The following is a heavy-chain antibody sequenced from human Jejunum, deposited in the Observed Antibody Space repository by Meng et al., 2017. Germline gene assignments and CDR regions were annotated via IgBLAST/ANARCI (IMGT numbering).Heavy chain of an antibody. V-gene: IGHV4-34*02. CDR3: ARHEVDFDN. J-gene: IGHJ4*02. CDR1: GGSIIGYV. Sequence: QARLQQWGAGLLKASETLALTCVGYGGSIIGYVWGWIRQAPGEGLEWVGEFTRGGTTNYNPSLKSRVTISADTSKNQFSLTLSSVSAADTAVYYCARHEVDFDNWGQGTLVTVSS. D-gene: IGHD1-26*01. CDR2: FTRGGTT.